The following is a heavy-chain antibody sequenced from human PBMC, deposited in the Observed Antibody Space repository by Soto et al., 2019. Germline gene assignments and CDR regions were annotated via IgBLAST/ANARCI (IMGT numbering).Heavy chain of an antibody. CDR3: AKDSQSVSVSAARVYGMDV. D-gene: IGHD2-2*01. V-gene: IGHV3-23*01. J-gene: IGHJ6*02. CDR1: GFTFSLYA. Sequence: EVQLLESGGGLVQPGGSLRLSCAGSGFTFSLYAMTWVRQAPGKGLEWVSTLSDSGGHTYYADSAKGRFTISRDNPKNTLYLQMNSLRAEDTAVYYCAKDSQSVSVSAARVYGMDVWGQGTTVTVSS. CDR2: LSDSGGHT.